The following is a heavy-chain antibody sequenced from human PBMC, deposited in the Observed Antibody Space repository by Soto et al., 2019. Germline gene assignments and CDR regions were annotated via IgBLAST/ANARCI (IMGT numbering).Heavy chain of an antibody. CDR1: GYTFTSYG. D-gene: IGHD5-12*01. Sequence: QVQLVQSGAEVKKPGASVKVSCKASGYTFTSYGISWVRQAPGQGLEWMGWISAYNGNTNYAQKLQGRVTMTTDTSTSKDYMELRSLRSHYPAVYYCPRDNAYESDYWGQGTLVTVSS. V-gene: IGHV1-18*01. CDR3: PRDNAYESDY. CDR2: ISAYNGNT. J-gene: IGHJ4*02.